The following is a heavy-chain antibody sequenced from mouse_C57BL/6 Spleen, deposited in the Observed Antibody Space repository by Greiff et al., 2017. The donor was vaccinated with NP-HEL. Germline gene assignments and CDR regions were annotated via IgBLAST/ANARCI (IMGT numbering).Heavy chain of an antibody. J-gene: IGHJ4*01. D-gene: IGHD2-3*01. V-gene: IGHV1-64*01. CDR2: IHPNSGST. CDR3: AKYGYYVAMDY. CDR1: GYTFTSYW. Sequence: VQLQQPGAELVKPGASVMLSCKASGYTFTSYWMHWVKQRPGQGLEWIGMIHPNSGSTNYNEKFKSKATLTVDKSSSTAYMQLSSLTSEDSAVYYCAKYGYYVAMDYWGQGTSVTVSS.